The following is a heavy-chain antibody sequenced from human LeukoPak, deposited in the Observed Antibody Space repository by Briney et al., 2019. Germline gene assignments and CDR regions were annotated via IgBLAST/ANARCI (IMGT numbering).Heavy chain of an antibody. V-gene: IGHV3-48*03. CDR2: ISSSGSTI. Sequence: GGSLRLSCAASGFTFSSYEMNWVRQAPGKGLEWVSYISSSGSTIYYADSVKGRFTISRDNAKNSLYLQMNSLRAEDTAVYYCARGYSSSSSTPGYWGQGTLVTVSS. J-gene: IGHJ4*02. CDR3: ARGYSSSSSTPGY. D-gene: IGHD6-6*01. CDR1: GFTFSSYE.